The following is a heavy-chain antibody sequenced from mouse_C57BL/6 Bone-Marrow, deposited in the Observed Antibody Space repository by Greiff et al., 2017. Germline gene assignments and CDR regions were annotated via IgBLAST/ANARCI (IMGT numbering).Heavy chain of an antibody. J-gene: IGHJ4*01. CDR1: GYTFTEYT. CDR2: FYPGSGSI. V-gene: IGHV1-62-2*01. CDR3: ARHCPHYYGSLDLPMDY. D-gene: IGHD1-1*01. Sequence: QVQLQQSGAELVKPGASVKLSCKASGYTFTEYTIHWVKQRSGQGLEWIGWFYPGSGSIKYNEKFKDKATLTADKSSSTVYMELSRLTSEDSAVYFCARHCPHYYGSLDLPMDYWGQGTSVTVSS.